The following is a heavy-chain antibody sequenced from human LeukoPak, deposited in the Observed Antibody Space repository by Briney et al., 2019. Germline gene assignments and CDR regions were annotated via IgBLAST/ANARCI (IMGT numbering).Heavy chain of an antibody. D-gene: IGHD3-16*01. V-gene: IGHV3-7*01. Sequence: GGSLRLSCAASGFTFSSYWMNWVRQAPGKGLEWVANIKQDGSEKYYVDSVKGRFTISRDNAKNSLYLQMNSPRVEDTAVYYCARTLRPLHHYYYGMDVWGQGTTVTVSS. CDR2: IKQDGSEK. CDR1: GFTFSSYW. CDR3: ARTLRPLHHYYYGMDV. J-gene: IGHJ6*02.